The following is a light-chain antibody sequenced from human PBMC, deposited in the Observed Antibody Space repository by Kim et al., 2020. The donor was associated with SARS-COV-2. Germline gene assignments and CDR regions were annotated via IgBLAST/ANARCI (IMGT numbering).Light chain of an antibody. Sequence: SPGQTASITCSGDKLGDKYACWYQQKPGQSPVLVIYQDSRRPSGIPERFSGSNSGNTATLTISETQAMDEADYYCEAWDSSAGVFGTGTKVTVL. CDR1: KLGDKY. V-gene: IGLV3-1*01. CDR2: QDS. CDR3: EAWDSSAGV. J-gene: IGLJ1*01.